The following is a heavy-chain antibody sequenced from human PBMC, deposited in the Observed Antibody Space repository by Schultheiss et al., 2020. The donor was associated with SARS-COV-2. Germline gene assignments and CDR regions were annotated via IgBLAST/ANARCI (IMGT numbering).Heavy chain of an antibody. V-gene: IGHV3-13*01. CDR1: GFTFSSYD. Sequence: SCAASGFTFSSYDMHWVRQATGKGLEWVSAIGTAGDTYYPGSVKGRFTISRDNSKNTLYLQMNSLRAEDTAVYYCARDETLDYWGQGTLVTVSS. CDR2: IGTAGDT. J-gene: IGHJ4*02. CDR3: ARDETLDY.